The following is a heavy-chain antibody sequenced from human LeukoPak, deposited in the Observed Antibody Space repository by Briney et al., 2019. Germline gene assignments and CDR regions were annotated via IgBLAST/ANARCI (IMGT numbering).Heavy chain of an antibody. Sequence: SETLSLTCTVSGGSISSYYWSWIRQPPGKGLEWIGYIYYSGSSNYNPSLKSRVTISVDTSKNQFSLKLSSVTAADTAVYYCARSNYEYSSSSDAFDIWGQGTMVTASS. CDR2: IYYSGSS. V-gene: IGHV4-59*01. CDR3: ARSNYEYSSSSDAFDI. J-gene: IGHJ3*02. D-gene: IGHD6-6*01. CDR1: GGSISSYY.